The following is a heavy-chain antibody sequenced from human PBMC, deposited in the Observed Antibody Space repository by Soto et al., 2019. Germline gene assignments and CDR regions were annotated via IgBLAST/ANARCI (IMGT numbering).Heavy chain of an antibody. CDR1: GFTFTSSA. J-gene: IGHJ4*02. Sequence: ASVKVSCKASGFTFTSSAVQWVRQARGQRLEWIGWIVVGSGNTNYAQKFQERVTITRDMSTSTAYMELSSLRSEDTAVYYCAAEPLYYYDSSGYYNFDYWGQGTLVTVSS. V-gene: IGHV1-58*01. D-gene: IGHD3-22*01. CDR3: AAEPLYYYDSSGYYNFDY. CDR2: IVVGSGNT.